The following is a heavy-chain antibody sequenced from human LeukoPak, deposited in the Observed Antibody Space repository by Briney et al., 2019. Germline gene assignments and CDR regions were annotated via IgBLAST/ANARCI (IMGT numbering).Heavy chain of an antibody. Sequence: MPSQTLSLTCSVSGASISSGTYYWAWLRQSPGKGLEWIGYIINHSGTTSYNPSLKSRVTISADTSKNLLSLNLRSVTAADTAVYYCASGDIYFDYWGQGTLVTVSS. J-gene: IGHJ4*02. CDR3: ASGDIYFDY. D-gene: IGHD7-27*01. CDR2: IINHSGTT. CDR1: GASISSGTYY. V-gene: IGHV4-30-2*06.